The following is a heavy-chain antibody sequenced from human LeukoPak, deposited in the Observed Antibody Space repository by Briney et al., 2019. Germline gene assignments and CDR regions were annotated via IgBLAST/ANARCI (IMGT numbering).Heavy chain of an antibody. V-gene: IGHV1-8*03. CDR2: MNPNSGNT. Sequence: ASMKVSCKASGYTFTSYDINWVRQATGQGLEWMGWMNPNSGNTGYAQKFQGRVTITRNTSISTAYMELSSLRSEDTAVYYCARGLSPLWGGATDAFDIWGQGTMVTVSS. D-gene: IGHD3-16*01. CDR3: ARGLSPLWGGATDAFDI. J-gene: IGHJ3*02. CDR1: GYTFTSYD.